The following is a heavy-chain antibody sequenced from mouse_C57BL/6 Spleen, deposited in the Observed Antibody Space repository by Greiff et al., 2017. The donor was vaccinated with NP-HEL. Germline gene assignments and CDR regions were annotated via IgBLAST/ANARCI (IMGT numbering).Heavy chain of an antibody. J-gene: IGHJ3*01. V-gene: IGHV5-6*02. Sequence: DVMLVESGGDLVKPGGSLKLSCAASGFTFSSYGMSWVRQTPDKRLEWVATISSGGSYTYYPDSVKGRFTISRDNAKNTLYLQMSSLKSEDTAMYYCARGYGSKAWFAYWGQGTLVTVSA. CDR3: ARGYGSKAWFAY. CDR1: GFTFSSYG. CDR2: ISSGGSYT. D-gene: IGHD1-1*01.